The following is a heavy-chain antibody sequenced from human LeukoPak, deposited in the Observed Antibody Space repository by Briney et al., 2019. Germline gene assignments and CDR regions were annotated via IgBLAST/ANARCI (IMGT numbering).Heavy chain of an antibody. V-gene: IGHV3-48*03. CDR3: ARDPRGYCSSTTCYYGLDV. J-gene: IGHJ6*02. D-gene: IGHD2-2*01. CDR1: GFTFSGYE. CDR2: ISPSGTTI. Sequence: GGSLRLSCAASGFTFSGYEMNWVRQAPGKGLEWVSYISPSGTTIYYADSVKGRFTISRDNAKNSLYLQMNSLRAEDTALYYCARDPRGYCSSTTCYYGLDVWGQGTTVTVSS.